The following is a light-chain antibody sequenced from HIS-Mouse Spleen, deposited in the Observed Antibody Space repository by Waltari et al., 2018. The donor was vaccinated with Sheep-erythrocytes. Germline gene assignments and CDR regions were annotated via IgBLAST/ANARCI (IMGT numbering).Light chain of an antibody. CDR3: AAWDDSLSGVV. J-gene: IGLJ2*01. V-gene: IGLV1-47*01. CDR1: SPNIGSNY. CDR2: RNK. Sequence: QSVLTQPPSASGTPGQRVTIPCSGSSPNIGSNYVYWYQQLPGTAPKLLIYRNKQRPSGVPDRFSGSKSGTSASLAISGLRSEDEADYYCAAWDDSLSGVVFGGGTKLTVL.